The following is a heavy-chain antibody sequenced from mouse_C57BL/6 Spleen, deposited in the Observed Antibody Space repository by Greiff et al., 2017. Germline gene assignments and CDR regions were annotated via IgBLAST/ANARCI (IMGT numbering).Heavy chain of an antibody. CDR1: GYTFTDYY. Sequence: EVQLQQSGPVLVKPGASVKMSCKASGYTFTDYYMNWVKQSHGKSLEWIGVINPYNGGTSYNQKFKGKATLTVDKSSSTAYMELNSLTSEDSAVYYCGRITTVVAPGYFDYWGQGTTLTVSS. CDR3: GRITTVVAPGYFDY. V-gene: IGHV1-19*01. D-gene: IGHD1-1*01. CDR2: INPYNGGT. J-gene: IGHJ2*01.